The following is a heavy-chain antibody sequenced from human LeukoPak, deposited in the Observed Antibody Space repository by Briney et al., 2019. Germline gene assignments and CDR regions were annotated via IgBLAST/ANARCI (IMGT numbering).Heavy chain of an antibody. CDR2: ISYDGSNK. J-gene: IGHJ4*02. V-gene: IGHV3-30-3*01. D-gene: IGHD2-2*01. CDR1: GFTFSSYA. CDR3: ARVHCSSTSCCRRSIAVAGRSHYFDY. Sequence: GGSLRLSCAASGFTFSSYAMHWVRQAPGKGLEWVAVISYDGSNKYYADSVKGRFTISRDNSKNTLYLQMNSLRAEDTAVYYCARVHCSSTSCCRRSIAVAGRSHYFDYWGQGTLVTVSS.